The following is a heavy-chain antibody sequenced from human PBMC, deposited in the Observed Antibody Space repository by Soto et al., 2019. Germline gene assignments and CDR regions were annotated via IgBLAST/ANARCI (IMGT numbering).Heavy chain of an antibody. D-gene: IGHD6-19*01. CDR2: IKQDGSEK. V-gene: IGHV3-7*03. CDR3: AREGWPSPNDY. Sequence: EVQLVESGGGLVQPGGSLRLSCAASGFAFSGYWMTWVRQAPGKGLEWVANIKQDGSEKYYVASVKGRFTISRDNAKNSLYLQMNSLRVEDTALYYCAREGWPSPNDYWGQGTLVTVSS. J-gene: IGHJ4*02. CDR1: GFAFSGYW.